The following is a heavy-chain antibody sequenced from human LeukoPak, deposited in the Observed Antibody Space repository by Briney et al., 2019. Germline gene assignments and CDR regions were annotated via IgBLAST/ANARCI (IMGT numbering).Heavy chain of an antibody. CDR1: GFTFSSYA. CDR3: ARDQVTTGFDY. D-gene: IGHD4-11*01. J-gene: IGHJ4*02. V-gene: IGHV3-30-3*01. Sequence: GRSLRLSCAASGFTFSSYAMHWVRQAPGKGLEWVAVISYDGSNKYYADSVKGRFTISRDNSKNTLYLQMNSLRAEDTAVYYCARDQVTTGFDYWGQETLVTVSS. CDR2: ISYDGSNK.